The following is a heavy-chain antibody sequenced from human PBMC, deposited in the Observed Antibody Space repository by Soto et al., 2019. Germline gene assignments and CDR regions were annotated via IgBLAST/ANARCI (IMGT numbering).Heavy chain of an antibody. CDR1: GFSLSNARMG. J-gene: IGHJ4*02. V-gene: IGHV2-26*01. Sequence: GSGPTLVNPTESLTLTCTVSGFSLSNARMGVSWIRQPPGKALEWPAHIFSNDEKSYSTSLKSRLTISKDTSKSQVVLTMTNMDPVDTATYYCARTALNYYGSGSYDYWGQGTLVTVSS. D-gene: IGHD3-10*01. CDR3: ARTALNYYGSGSYDY. CDR2: IFSNDEK.